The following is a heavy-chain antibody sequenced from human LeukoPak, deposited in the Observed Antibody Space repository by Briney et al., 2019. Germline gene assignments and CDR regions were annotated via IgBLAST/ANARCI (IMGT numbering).Heavy chain of an antibody. V-gene: IGHV4-34*01. CDR2: INHSGST. Sequence: PSETLSLTCAVYGGSFSGYYWSWIRQPPGKGLEWIGEINHSGSTNYNPSLKSRVTISVDTSKNQFSLKLSSVTAADTAVYYCARGKVVRRVGSHYYGSGSRFDPWGQGTLVTVSS. CDR3: ARGKVVRRVGSHYYGSGSRFDP. J-gene: IGHJ5*02. D-gene: IGHD3-10*01. CDR1: GGSFSGYY.